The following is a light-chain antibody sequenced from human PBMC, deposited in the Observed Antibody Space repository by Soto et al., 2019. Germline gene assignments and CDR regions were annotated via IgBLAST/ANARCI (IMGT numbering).Light chain of an antibody. CDR3: QTWGTGIWV. CDR1: SGHSSYA. J-gene: IGLJ3*02. Sequence: QSVLTQSPSASASLGASVKLTCTLSSGHSSYAIAWHQQQPEKGPRYLMNLNSDGSHSKGDGIPDRFSGSSSGAERYLTISRLQSEDEADYYCQTWGTGIWVFGGGTKLTVL. V-gene: IGLV4-69*01. CDR2: LNSDGSH.